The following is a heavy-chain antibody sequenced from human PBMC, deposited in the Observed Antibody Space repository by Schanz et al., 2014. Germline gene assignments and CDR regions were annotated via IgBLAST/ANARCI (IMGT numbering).Heavy chain of an antibody. CDR1: GFTFRNYK. CDR2: ISSTSTYI. D-gene: IGHD6-6*01. CDR3: VREGSSSPDCCYYNGMDV. J-gene: IGHJ6*02. V-gene: IGHV3-21*01. Sequence: EVQLAESGGSLVKPGGSLRLSCAASGFTFRNYKMIWVRQAPGKGLEWVSSISSTSTYINYADSVKGRFTISRDNAKNSLHLQINSLRAEDTAVYYCVREGSSSPDCCYYNGMDVWGQGTTVTVSS.